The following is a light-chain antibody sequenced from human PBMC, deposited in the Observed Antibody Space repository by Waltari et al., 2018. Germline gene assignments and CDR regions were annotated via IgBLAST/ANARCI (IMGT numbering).Light chain of an antibody. CDR3: AAWDDSLSGLYV. CDR1: SSNLHMIY. V-gene: IGLV1-47*01. CDR2: RNN. Sequence: QSVLTQPPSASGTPGQRVTIPCSGSSSNLHMIYVYLFQRLPGTAPRLLIYRNNQRPSGVPDRFSGSKSGTSASLAISGLRSDDEADYYCAAWDDSLSGLYVFGTGTKVTVL. J-gene: IGLJ1*01.